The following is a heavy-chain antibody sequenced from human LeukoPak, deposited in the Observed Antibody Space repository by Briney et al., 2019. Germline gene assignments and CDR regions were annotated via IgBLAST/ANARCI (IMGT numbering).Heavy chain of an antibody. CDR2: ISGSGGTT. V-gene: IGHV3-23*01. Sequence: GGSLRLSCAASGFTFSSYAMNWVRQAPGKGLEWVSAISGSGGTTDYADSVKGRFTISRDSSKNTLFLQMSSLRAEDTAVYYCAREYGSGSSSPFDYWGQGTLVTVSS. CDR1: GFTFSSYA. CDR3: AREYGSGSSSPFDY. J-gene: IGHJ4*02. D-gene: IGHD3-10*01.